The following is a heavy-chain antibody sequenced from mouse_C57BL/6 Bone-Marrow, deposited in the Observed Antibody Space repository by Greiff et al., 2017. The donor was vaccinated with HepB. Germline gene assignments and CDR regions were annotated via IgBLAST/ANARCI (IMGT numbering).Heavy chain of an antibody. Sequence: DVHLVESGGGLVKPGGSLKLSCAASGFTFSDYGMHWVRQAPEKGLEWVAYISSGSSTIYYADTVKGRFTISRDNAKNTLFLQMTSLRSEDTAMYYCARRRIATVVAHWYFDVWGTGTTVTVSS. CDR2: ISSGSSTI. D-gene: IGHD1-1*01. V-gene: IGHV5-17*01. CDR1: GFTFSDYG. CDR3: ARRRIATVVAHWYFDV. J-gene: IGHJ1*03.